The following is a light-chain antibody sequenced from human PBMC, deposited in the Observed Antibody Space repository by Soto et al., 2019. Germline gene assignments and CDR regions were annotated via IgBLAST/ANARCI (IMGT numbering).Light chain of an antibody. Sequence: QLVLTQPPSVSGPPGQGATISSTGSYSIIGAGYEVHWYQQVPGSAPKLLVSGHNNRPAGVPDRFFGSKSGSSASLTIIGLQAEDEADYYCQSFDNSVSGSGVFGGGTKLTVL. V-gene: IGLV1-40*01. J-gene: IGLJ3*02. CDR2: GHN. CDR3: QSFDNSVSGSGV. CDR1: YSIIGAGYE.